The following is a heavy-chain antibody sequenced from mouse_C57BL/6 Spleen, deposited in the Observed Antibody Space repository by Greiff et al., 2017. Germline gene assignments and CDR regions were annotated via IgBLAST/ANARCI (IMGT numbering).Heavy chain of an antibody. Sequence: VQLQQPGAELVMPGASVKLSCKASGYTFTSYWMHWVKQRPGQGLEWIGEIDPSDSYTNYNQKFKGKSTLTVDKSSSTAYMQLSSLTSEDSAVYYCARRHYYGSRIYAMDYWGQGTSGTVSS. CDR2: IDPSDSYT. V-gene: IGHV1-69*01. D-gene: IGHD1-1*01. CDR1: GYTFTSYW. J-gene: IGHJ4*01. CDR3: ARRHYYGSRIYAMDY.